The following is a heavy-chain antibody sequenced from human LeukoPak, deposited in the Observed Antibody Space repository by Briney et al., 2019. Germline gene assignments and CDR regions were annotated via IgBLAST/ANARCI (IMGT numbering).Heavy chain of an antibody. D-gene: IGHD2-2*01. CDR2: INSDGSWT. V-gene: IGHV3-74*01. J-gene: IGHJ5*02. Sequence: GGSLRLSCAASGNYWMHWVRQAPGKELVWVSHINSDGSWTGYADSVKGRFTISKDNAKNTVYLQMNSLRAEDTAVYYCATDDKYAPSSWGQGTLVTVSS. CDR1: GNYW. CDR3: ATDDKYAPSS.